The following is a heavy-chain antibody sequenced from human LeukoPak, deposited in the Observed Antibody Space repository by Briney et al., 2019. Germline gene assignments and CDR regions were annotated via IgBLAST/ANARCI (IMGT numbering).Heavy chain of an antibody. Sequence: GGSLRLSCAASGFNFSDYYMSWIRQAPGKGLEWVSYITNVNAIYQADSVKGRFTISRDNAKKLLYLQMKSLRAEDTAIYYCARTASGYGEFDPWGQGTLVTVSS. CDR2: ITNVNAI. D-gene: IGHD3-22*01. CDR3: ARTASGYGEFDP. CDR1: GFNFSDYY. J-gene: IGHJ5*02. V-gene: IGHV3-11*04.